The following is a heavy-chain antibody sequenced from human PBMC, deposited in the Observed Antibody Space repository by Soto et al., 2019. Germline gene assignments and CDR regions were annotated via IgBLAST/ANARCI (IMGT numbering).Heavy chain of an antibody. V-gene: IGHV1-3*01. CDR2: INAGYGRT. CDR1: GYTFTSYA. Sequence: ASVKVSCKASGYTFTSYAMHWVRPAPGQRLEWMGWINAGYGRTKYSQKFQGRATITRDTSASTAYMELSSLRSEDTAVSYCASVARFQGNHYHYGMDFWGQETTVTVSS. CDR3: ASVARFQGNHYHYGMDF. J-gene: IGHJ6*02. D-gene: IGHD3-16*01.